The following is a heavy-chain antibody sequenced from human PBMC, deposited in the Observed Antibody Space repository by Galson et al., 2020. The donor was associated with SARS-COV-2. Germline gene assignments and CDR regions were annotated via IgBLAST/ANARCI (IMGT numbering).Heavy chain of an antibody. CDR1: GFTFSNYA. V-gene: IGHV3-23*01. Sequence: GGSLRLSCAASGFTFSNYAMSWVRQAPGKGLEWVSAIGGSGGSTYYADSVKGRFTISRDNSKNTLYLQMNSLRAEDTAVYYCAKRDDSSGYPYYFDCWGHGTLVTVPS. J-gene: IGHJ4*01. CDR3: AKRDDSSGYPYYFDC. D-gene: IGHD3-22*01. CDR2: IGGSGGST.